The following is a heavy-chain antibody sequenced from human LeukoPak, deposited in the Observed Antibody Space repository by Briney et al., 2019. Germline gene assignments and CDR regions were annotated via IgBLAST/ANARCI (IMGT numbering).Heavy chain of an antibody. Sequence: PGGSLRLSCAASGFTFSNYAMNWVRQAPGKGLEWVSGISGSSGTINYAAPVKGRFTISRDNSRNTLHLQMNSLRADDTAVYYCAKRLGDPRAFDYWGQGTLVTVSS. CDR2: ISGSSGTI. J-gene: IGHJ4*02. CDR1: GFTFSNYA. V-gene: IGHV3-23*01. CDR3: AKRLGDPRAFDY. D-gene: IGHD2-21*02.